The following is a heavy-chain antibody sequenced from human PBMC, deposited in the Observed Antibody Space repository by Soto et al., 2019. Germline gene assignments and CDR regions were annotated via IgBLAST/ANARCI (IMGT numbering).Heavy chain of an antibody. Sequence: SETLSLTCAVSGGSISSGGYSWSWIRQPPGKGLEWIGYIYHSGSTYYNPSLKSRVTISVDRSKNQFSLKLSSVTAADTAVYYCARGRSTIAARPWDQPLYYFDYWGQGTLVTVSS. CDR2: IYHSGST. CDR3: ARGRSTIAARPWDQPLYYFDY. D-gene: IGHD6-6*01. V-gene: IGHV4-30-2*01. CDR1: GGSISSGGYS. J-gene: IGHJ4*02.